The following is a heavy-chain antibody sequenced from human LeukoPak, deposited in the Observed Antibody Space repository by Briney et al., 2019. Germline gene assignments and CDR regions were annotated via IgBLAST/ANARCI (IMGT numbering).Heavy chain of an antibody. CDR1: GYTSTSYG. Sequence: ASVKVSCKASGYTSTSYGISWVRQAPGQGLEWMGWISAYNGNTNYAQKLQGRVTMTTDTSTSTAYMELRSLRSDDTAVYYCAREPDYDFWSGYYLGGYYYYGMDVWGQGTTVTVSS. CDR2: ISAYNGNT. CDR3: AREPDYDFWSGYYLGGYYYYGMDV. J-gene: IGHJ6*02. D-gene: IGHD3-3*01. V-gene: IGHV1-18*01.